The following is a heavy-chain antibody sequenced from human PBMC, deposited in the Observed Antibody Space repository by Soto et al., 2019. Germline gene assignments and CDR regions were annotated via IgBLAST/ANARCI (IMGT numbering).Heavy chain of an antibody. CDR2: IYSSGGT. V-gene: IGHV4-4*07. CDR3: ATGKGFSDWFDP. D-gene: IGHD3-3*01. CDR1: GGSMNNYY. Sequence: PSETLSLTCSVSGGSMNNYYWTWIRLPAGKGLEWIGRIYSSGGTNYNPSLKSRVTTSLDTSKNQFSLRLNCVTAADTAVHYCATGKGFSDWFDPWGQGTLVTVS. J-gene: IGHJ5*02.